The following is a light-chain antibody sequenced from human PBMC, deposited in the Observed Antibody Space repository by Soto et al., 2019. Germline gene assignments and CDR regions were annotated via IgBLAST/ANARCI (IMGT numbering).Light chain of an antibody. Sequence: QSVLTQPPSASGTPGQRVTISGSGSNSNIGTNAVNWYQQIPGTAPKLLIYNNNQRPSGVPDRFSGSKSGTSASLAISGLQSEDEADYPCATWDDTLRTWVFGGGTKLTVL. V-gene: IGLV1-44*01. J-gene: IGLJ3*02. CDR2: NNN. CDR1: NSNIGTNA. CDR3: ATWDDTLRTWV.